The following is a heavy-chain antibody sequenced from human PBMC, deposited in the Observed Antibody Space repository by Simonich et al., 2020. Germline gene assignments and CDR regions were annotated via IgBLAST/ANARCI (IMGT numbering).Heavy chain of an antibody. CDR2: IYHSGNP. D-gene: IGHD6-13*01. J-gene: IGHJ6*02. Sequence: QVQLQESGPGLVKPSETLSLTCAVSGYSISSGYYWGWIRQPPGKGLEWIGSIYHSGNPYYNPALKSRVTISVDTSKNQFSLKLSSVTAADTAVYYCARVGYSNYYYYGMDVWGQGTTVTVSS. CDR1: GYSISSGYY. CDR3: ARVGYSNYYYYGMDV. V-gene: IGHV4-38-2*01.